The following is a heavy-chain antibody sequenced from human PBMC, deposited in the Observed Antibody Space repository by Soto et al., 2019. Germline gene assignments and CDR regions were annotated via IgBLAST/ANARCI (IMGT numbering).Heavy chain of an antibody. V-gene: IGHV1-69*01. D-gene: IGHD2-2*01. J-gene: IGHJ6*02. CDR1: GGTFSSYA. CDR3: ARDAGRNIGYCSSTSCPPYYGMDV. Sequence: QVQLVQSGAEVKKPGSSVKVSCKASGGTFSSYAISWVRQAPGQGLEWMGGIIPIFGTANYAQKFQGRVTITADESTSTAYMELSSLRSEDTAVYYCARDAGRNIGYCSSTSCPPYYGMDVWGQGTTVTVSS. CDR2: IIPIFGTA.